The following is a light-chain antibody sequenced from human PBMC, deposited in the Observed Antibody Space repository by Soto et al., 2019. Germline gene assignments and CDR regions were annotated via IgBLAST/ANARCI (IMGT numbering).Light chain of an antibody. Sequence: IQMTQSPSSLSVSVGGRVTVTCRASQTIVKYLNWYQQKPGKAPKVLIYAASTLQSGVPSRFSGNGSGTDFTLTITSLRPDDFGTYYCQQSMSTPPTFGQGTKVEIK. CDR2: AAS. V-gene: IGKV1-39*01. CDR1: QTIVKY. J-gene: IGKJ1*01. CDR3: QQSMSTPPT.